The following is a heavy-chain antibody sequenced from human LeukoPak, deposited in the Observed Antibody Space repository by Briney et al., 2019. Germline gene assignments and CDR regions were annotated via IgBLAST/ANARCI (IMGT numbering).Heavy chain of an antibody. CDR2: IYYSGST. Sequence: SETLSLTCTVSGGSISSYYWSWIRQPPGKGPEWIGYIYYSGSTNYNPSLKSRVTISVDTSKNQFSLKLSSVTAADTAVYYCARDQAHSSSWYDAFDIWGQGTMVTVSS. J-gene: IGHJ3*02. D-gene: IGHD6-13*01. CDR3: ARDQAHSSSWYDAFDI. CDR1: GGSISSYY. V-gene: IGHV4-59*01.